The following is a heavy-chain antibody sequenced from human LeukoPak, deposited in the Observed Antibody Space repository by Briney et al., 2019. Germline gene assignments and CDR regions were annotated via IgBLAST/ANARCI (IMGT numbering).Heavy chain of an antibody. D-gene: IGHD4-17*01. CDR2: IPSDGSYT. J-gene: IGHJ3*02. CDR1: GFNFNSHG. Sequence: GGSLRLSCAASGFNFNSHGTHWVRQAPGKGLEWVALIPSDGSYTYYADSVKGRFTISRDNSKNTLSLQMNSVGPDDTAVYYCAKDRYGDYGPFDNWGQGTMVTVSS. V-gene: IGHV3-30*18. CDR3: AKDRYGDYGPFDN.